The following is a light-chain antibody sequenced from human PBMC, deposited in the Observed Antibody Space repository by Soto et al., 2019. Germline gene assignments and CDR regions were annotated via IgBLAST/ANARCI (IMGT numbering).Light chain of an antibody. Sequence: EIVLTQSPGTLSLSPGERATLSCRASESVSDNYLAWYQQRSGQAPRLVIYGASSRASAVPDRFSGSGSGTDFTLTIRRLEPEDFAVYYCQQYGSSYPWTFGQGTKVDIK. CDR2: GAS. CDR1: ESVSDNY. J-gene: IGKJ1*01. CDR3: QQYGSSYPWT. V-gene: IGKV3-20*01.